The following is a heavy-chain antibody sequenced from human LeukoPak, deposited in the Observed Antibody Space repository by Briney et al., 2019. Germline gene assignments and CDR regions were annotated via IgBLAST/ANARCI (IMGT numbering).Heavy chain of an antibody. CDR2: IKQDGSET. Sequence: GGSLRLSCTASGFTFSNYWMSWVRQTPEKGLEWVANIKQDGSETVYVDSVKGRFTISRDNAQSSLYLQMYSLRAEDTAVYFCARDPYSSSWSYGMDVWGQGTAVTVSS. CDR3: ARDPYSSSWSYGMDV. CDR1: GFTFSNYW. V-gene: IGHV3-7*05. J-gene: IGHJ6*02. D-gene: IGHD6-13*01.